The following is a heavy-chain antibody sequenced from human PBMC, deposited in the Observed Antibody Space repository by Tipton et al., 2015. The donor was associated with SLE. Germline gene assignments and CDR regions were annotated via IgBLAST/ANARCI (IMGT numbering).Heavy chain of an antibody. D-gene: IGHD4-17*01. J-gene: IGHJ2*01. CDR3: ARNTPHDYGPRPYWYFDL. CDR2: IYYSGST. CDR1: GGSISSHY. V-gene: IGHV4-59*11. Sequence: GLVKPSETLSLTCTVSGGSISSHYWSWIRQPPGKGLEWIGYIYYSGSTNYNPSLKSRVTISVDTSKNQFSLKLSSVTAADTAVYYCARNTPHDYGPRPYWYFDLWGRGTLVTVAS.